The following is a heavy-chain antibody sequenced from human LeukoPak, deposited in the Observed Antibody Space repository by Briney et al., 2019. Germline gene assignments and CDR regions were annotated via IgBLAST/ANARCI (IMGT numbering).Heavy chain of an antibody. D-gene: IGHD5-18*01. CDR2: ISWNSGSI. Sequence: GGSLRLSCAASGFTFDDYAMHWVRQAPGKGLEWVSGISWNSGSIGYADSVKGRFTISRDNAKNTLYLQMNSLRAEDTAVYYCAREGRDTAGYFDYWGQGSLVTVSS. CDR1: GFTFDDYA. J-gene: IGHJ4*02. V-gene: IGHV3-9*01. CDR3: AREGRDTAGYFDY.